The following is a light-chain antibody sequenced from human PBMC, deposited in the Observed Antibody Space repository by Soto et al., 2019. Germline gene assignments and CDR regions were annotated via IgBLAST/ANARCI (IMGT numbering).Light chain of an antibody. Sequence: QSALTQPASVSGSPGQSITISCTGTSSDVGGYNYVSWYQQHPGKAPKLMIYEVSNRPSGVSNRFSGSKSGNTASQTISGLQAEDEADYYCSSYTSSTFVVFGGGTKLTVL. CDR3: SSYTSSTFVV. J-gene: IGLJ2*01. CDR2: EVS. CDR1: SSDVGGYNY. V-gene: IGLV2-14*01.